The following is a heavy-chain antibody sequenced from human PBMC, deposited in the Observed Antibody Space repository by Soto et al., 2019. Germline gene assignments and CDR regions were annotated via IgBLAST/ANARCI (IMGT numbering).Heavy chain of an antibody. CDR2: IWSDGTNK. D-gene: IGHD3-10*01. J-gene: IGHJ2*01. V-gene: IGHV3-33*01. CDR3: ARVSGGGIADLYFEL. CDR1: GFTFSNYG. Sequence: QVQLVESGGGVVQTGRSLRLSCAASGFTFSNYGMHWVRQAPGKGLEWVAVIWSDGTNKYYADSVKGRFTISRDNSRNTLYLQMNSLRAEDTAVYYWARVSGGGIADLYFELGGRGTLVTVSS.